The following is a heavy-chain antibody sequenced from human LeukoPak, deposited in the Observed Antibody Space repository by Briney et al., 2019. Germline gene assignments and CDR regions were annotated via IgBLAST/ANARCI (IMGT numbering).Heavy chain of an antibody. CDR2: IYYSGST. CDR3: ARVHTTVTTYYFDY. Sequence: SETLSLTCTVSGGSVGSGSYYWSWIRQPPGKGLEWIGYIYYSGSTNYNPSLKSRVTISVDTSKNQFSLKLSSVTAADTAVYYCARVHTTVTTYYFDYWGQGTLVTVSS. V-gene: IGHV4-61*01. J-gene: IGHJ4*02. D-gene: IGHD4-17*01. CDR1: GGSVGSGSYY.